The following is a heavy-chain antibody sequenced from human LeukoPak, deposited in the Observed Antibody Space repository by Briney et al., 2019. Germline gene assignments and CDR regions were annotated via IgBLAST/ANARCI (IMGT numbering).Heavy chain of an antibody. D-gene: IGHD6-13*01. CDR2: ISRNSRYR. CDR3: ARVAEAAAFDP. Sequence: GGSLRLSCAASGFSFSTYSMNWVRQAPGKGLEWVSSISRNSRYRYYADSMRGRFTISRDNAKNSLYLQMNSLKPEGTAVYYCARVAEAAAFDPWGQGTLVTVSS. CDR1: GFSFSTYS. V-gene: IGHV3-21*06. J-gene: IGHJ5*02.